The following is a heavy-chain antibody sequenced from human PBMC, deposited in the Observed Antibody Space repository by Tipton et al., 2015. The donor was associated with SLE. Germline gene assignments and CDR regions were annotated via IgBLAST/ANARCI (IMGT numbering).Heavy chain of an antibody. V-gene: IGHV3-23*01. CDR3: SREESYWYFDL. CDR1: GGSISSNSYY. Sequence: LSLTCTVSGGSISSNSYYWGWIRQPPGKGLEWVATIRGSGDTTHYADSVKGRFTIHRDNSENTLYLQMNSLRAEDTAIYYCSREESYWYFDLWGRGTLVTVSS. J-gene: IGHJ2*01. CDR2: IRGSGDTT. D-gene: IGHD5-24*01.